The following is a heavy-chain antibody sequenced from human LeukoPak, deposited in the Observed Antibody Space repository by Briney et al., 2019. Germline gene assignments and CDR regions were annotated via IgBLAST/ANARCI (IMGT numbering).Heavy chain of an antibody. CDR2: ISGRDDST. CDR1: GFSFSNYA. D-gene: IGHD3-9*01. CDR3: AKWGDYDVLTGYYDSDY. J-gene: IGHJ4*02. Sequence: GGSLRLSCAASGFSFSNYAMSWVRQVPGKGLEWVSSISGRDDSTYYADSVKGRFTISRDTSKNTLYLQINSLRAEDTAVYYCAKWGDYDVLTGYYDSDYWGQGTLVTVSS. V-gene: IGHV3-23*01.